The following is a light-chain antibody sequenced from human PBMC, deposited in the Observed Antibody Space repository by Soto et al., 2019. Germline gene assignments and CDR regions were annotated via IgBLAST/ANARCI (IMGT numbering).Light chain of an antibody. V-gene: IGKV1-39*01. CDR1: QSISSY. J-gene: IGKJ4*01. CDR2: AAS. CDR3: QQSYTTPLT. Sequence: DIQMTQSPSSLSASVGDSVTITCRGSQSISSYLNWYQQKPGKAPNLLIYAASTLQSGVPSRFSGSGSGTDFTLTIRSLQPEDFATYYCQQSYTTPLTFGGGTKVEIK.